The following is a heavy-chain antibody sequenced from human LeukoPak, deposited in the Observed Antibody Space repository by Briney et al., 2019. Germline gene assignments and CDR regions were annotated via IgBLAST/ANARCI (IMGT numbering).Heavy chain of an antibody. J-gene: IGHJ4*02. CDR1: GFTVSSLF. Sequence: PGGSLRLSCAASGFTVSSLFMSWVRQAPGKGLQFVSLNTGGGGTQYADSVEGRFTISRDNSKNTLFLQMNSLRVEDTAVYYCAIGRSTTTIFDYWGQGTLVTVSS. CDR3: AIGRSTTTIFDY. D-gene: IGHD5-24*01. CDR2: NTGGGGT. V-gene: IGHV3-53*01.